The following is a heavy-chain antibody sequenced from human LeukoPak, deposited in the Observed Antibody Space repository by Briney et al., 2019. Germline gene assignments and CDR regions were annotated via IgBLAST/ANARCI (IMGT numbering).Heavy chain of an antibody. Sequence: GSSVKVSCKASGGTFSSYAISWVRQAPGQGLEWMGGIIPIFGTANYAQKFQGRVTITTDESTSTAYMELSSLRSEDTAVYYCARGRRAVAGFNYWGQGTLVTVSS. D-gene: IGHD6-19*01. CDR1: GGTFSSYA. CDR2: IIPIFGTA. J-gene: IGHJ4*02. CDR3: ARGRRAVAGFNY. V-gene: IGHV1-69*05.